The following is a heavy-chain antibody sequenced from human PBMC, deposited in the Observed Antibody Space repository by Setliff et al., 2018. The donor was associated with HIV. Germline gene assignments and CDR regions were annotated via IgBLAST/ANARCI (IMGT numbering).Heavy chain of an antibody. Sequence: SETLSLTCTVSGGSINSGSYYWGWTRQPPEKGLEWIGTMFCSGSTYYNPSLKSRVTIFIDTSKNQFSLRLSSVTAADTVVYYCARFYDYYGHRLDYWGQGTQVTVSS. J-gene: IGHJ4*02. CDR1: GGSINSGSYY. V-gene: IGHV4-39*01. D-gene: IGHD3-16*01. CDR2: MFCSGST. CDR3: ARFYDYYGHRLDY.